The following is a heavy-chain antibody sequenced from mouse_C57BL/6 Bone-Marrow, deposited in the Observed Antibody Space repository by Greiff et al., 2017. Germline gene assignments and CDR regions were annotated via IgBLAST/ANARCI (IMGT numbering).Heavy chain of an antibody. D-gene: IGHD1-1*01. CDR3: ARAGVYYGSSLAWFAY. Sequence: VQLQQPGAELVRPGTSVKLSCKASGYAFTNYWMEWVKQRPGQGLEWIGVIDPSGSGTNYNQKFKGKATLTVATSSSTAYMQLSSLTSEDSAVYYCARAGVYYGSSLAWFAYWGQGTLVTVSA. J-gene: IGHJ3*01. CDR1: GYAFTNYW. CDR2: IDPSGSGT. V-gene: IGHV1-59*01.